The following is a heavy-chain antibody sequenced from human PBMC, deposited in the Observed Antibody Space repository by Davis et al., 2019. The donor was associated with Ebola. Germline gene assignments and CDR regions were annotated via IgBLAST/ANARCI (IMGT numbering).Heavy chain of an antibody. CDR1: GGSIRSYY. D-gene: IGHD3-22*01. Sequence: MPSETLSLTCTVSGGSIRSYYWSWIRQPPGEGLEWIGYIHYSGSTNYNPSLKSRVTISVDTSKNQFSLKLSSVTAADTAVYYCASLNYYDSSGYYSFGAFDIWGQGTMVTVSS. CDR2: IHYSGST. CDR3: ASLNYYDSSGYYSFGAFDI. V-gene: IGHV4-59*01. J-gene: IGHJ3*02.